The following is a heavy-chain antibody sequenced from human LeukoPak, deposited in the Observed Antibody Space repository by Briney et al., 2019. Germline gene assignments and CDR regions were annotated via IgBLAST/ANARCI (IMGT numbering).Heavy chain of an antibody. J-gene: IGHJ4*02. V-gene: IGHV3-15*01. CDR2: IKSKTDGGTT. CDR3: RTWRGSGDRDY. D-gene: IGHD3-10*01. Sequence: GGSLRLSCAASGFTFSNAWMSWVRQAPGKGLEWVGRIKSKTDGGTTDYAAPVKGRFTISRDDSKNTLYLQMNSLKTEDTAVYYCRTWRGSGDRDYWGQGTLVTVSS. CDR1: GFTFSNAW.